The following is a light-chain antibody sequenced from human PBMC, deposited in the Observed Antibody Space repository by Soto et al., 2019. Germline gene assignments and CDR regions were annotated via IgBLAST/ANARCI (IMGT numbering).Light chain of an antibody. Sequence: QSVLTQPASVSGSPGQSITISCTGTSSDVGGYNYVSWYQQHPGKAPKLMIYEVSNRPSGVSNRFSGSKSGNTASLTISGLRAEDEADYYCSSYTSGSTLYFFGTGTKLTAL. V-gene: IGLV2-14*01. J-gene: IGLJ1*01. CDR1: SSDVGGYNY. CDR3: SSYTSGSTLYF. CDR2: EVS.